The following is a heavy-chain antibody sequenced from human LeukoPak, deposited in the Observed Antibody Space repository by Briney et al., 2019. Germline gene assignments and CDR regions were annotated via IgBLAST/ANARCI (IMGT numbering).Heavy chain of an antibody. CDR2: INPSGGST. CDR3: ARDQERRIMGSYYVY. V-gene: IGHV1-46*01. J-gene: IGHJ4*02. D-gene: IGHD1-26*01. CDR1: GYTFTSYD. Sequence: GASVKVSCKASGYTFTSYDINWVRQAPGQGLEWMGIINPSGGSTSYAQKFQGRVTMTRDTSTSTVYMELSSLRSEDTAVYYCARDQERRIMGSYYVYWGQGTLVTVSS.